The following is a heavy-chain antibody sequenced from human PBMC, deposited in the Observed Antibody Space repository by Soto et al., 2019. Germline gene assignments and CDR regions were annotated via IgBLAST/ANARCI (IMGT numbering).Heavy chain of an antibody. CDR2: IVVAGGNT. V-gene: IGHV1-58*01. J-gene: IGHJ4*02. Sequence: ASVKVSCKASGFTFASSTVQWVRQARGQRLEWVGWIVVAGGNTDYAQKFQERVTITWDMSTRTAYMELSSLRSEDTAVYYCAADRRDGNKFLWNYYWGQGALVTVSS. CDR3: AADRRDGNKFLWNYY. CDR1: GFTFASST. D-gene: IGHD1-7*01.